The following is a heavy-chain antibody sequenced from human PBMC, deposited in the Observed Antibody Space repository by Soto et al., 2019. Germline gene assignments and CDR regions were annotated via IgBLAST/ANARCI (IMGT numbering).Heavy chain of an antibody. CDR1: GFTFSGSA. Sequence: GGSLRLSCAASGFTFSGSAMHWVRQASGKGLEWVARIRSKANSYGAAYAPSVKGRFTISRDDSKNPAYLQMNSLKTEDTAVYYCTSHTSGSSSWYYYYYYMDVWGKGTTVTVSS. CDR2: IRSKANSYGA. J-gene: IGHJ6*03. D-gene: IGHD6-13*01. CDR3: TSHTSGSSSWYYYYYYMDV. V-gene: IGHV3-73*01.